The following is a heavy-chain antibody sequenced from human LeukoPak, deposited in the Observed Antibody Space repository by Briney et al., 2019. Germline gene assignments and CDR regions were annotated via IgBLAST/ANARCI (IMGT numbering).Heavy chain of an antibody. D-gene: IGHD4-11*01. CDR3: ASLTTVDSGLDY. CDR1: GFTVSSNY. Sequence: GGSLRLSCAASGFTVSSNYMSWVRQAPGKGVEWVSVISSGGSTYYADSVKGRFTISRDNSKNTLYLQMNSRRAEGTAVYYCASLTTVDSGLDYWGEGTLVTVSS. V-gene: IGHV3-53*01. CDR2: ISSGGST. J-gene: IGHJ4*02.